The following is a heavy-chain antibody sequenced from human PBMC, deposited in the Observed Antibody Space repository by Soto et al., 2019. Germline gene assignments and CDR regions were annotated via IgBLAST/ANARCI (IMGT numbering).Heavy chain of an antibody. D-gene: IGHD5-18*01. CDR1: GCSISNYY. V-gene: IGHV4-59*03. Sequence: SETLSLTCTVSGCSISNYYWSWIRQPPGRGLEWIGHIFYSGSTNYNPALKSRVTISVDTSKSQFSLKLSSVTAADTAVYYCANDAGYNHGYFRGFDPSGPAPLLTLSS. CDR2: IFYSGST. CDR3: ANDAGYNHGYFRGFDP. J-gene: IGHJ5*02.